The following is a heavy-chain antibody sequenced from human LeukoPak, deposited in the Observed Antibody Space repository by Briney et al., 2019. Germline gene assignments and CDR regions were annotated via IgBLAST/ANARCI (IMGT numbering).Heavy chain of an antibody. CDR3: ARTAVAGTWDGFGY. Sequence: GASVKVSCKGSGYTFTSYGISWVRQAPGQGVEWVGWISAYNGNTNYAQKLQGRVTMTTDTSTSTAYMELRSLRSDDTAVYYCARTAVAGTWDGFGYWGQGTLVTVSS. J-gene: IGHJ4*02. CDR2: ISAYNGNT. D-gene: IGHD6-19*01. CDR1: GYTFTSYG. V-gene: IGHV1-18*04.